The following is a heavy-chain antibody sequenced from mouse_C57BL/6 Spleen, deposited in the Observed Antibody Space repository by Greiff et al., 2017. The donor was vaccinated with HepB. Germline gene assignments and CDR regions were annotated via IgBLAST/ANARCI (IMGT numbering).Heavy chain of an antibody. CDR3: ARPAFYDGYYAGFAY. J-gene: IGHJ3*01. CDR1: GFTFSSYG. Sequence: EVKLVESGGDLVKPGGSLKLSCAASGFTFSSYGMSWVRQTPDKRLEWVATISSGGSYTYYQDSVKGRFPISRDNAKNTLYLQMSSLKSEDTAMYYCARPAFYDGYYAGFAYWGQGTLVTVSA. V-gene: IGHV5-6*01. CDR2: ISSGGSYT. D-gene: IGHD2-3*01.